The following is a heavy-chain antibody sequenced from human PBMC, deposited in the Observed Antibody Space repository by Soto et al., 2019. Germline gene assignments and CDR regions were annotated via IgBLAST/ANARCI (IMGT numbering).Heavy chain of an antibody. V-gene: IGHV5-51*01. Sequence: GESLKISCKVFGDSFTGFWVGWVRQVPGKGLELVASIYPRDSDVRYNPSFQGKVTISAERSTTTAYLQWSSLQASDTAIYYCARQHPLDSRVWHXWGQGTLVTVSX. D-gene: IGHD3-22*01. CDR2: IYPRDSDV. J-gene: IGHJ4*02. CDR3: ARQHPLDSRVWHX. CDR1: GDSFTGFW.